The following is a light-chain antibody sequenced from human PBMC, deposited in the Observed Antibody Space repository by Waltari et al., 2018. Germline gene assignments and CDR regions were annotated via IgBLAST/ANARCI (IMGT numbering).Light chain of an antibody. J-gene: IGLJ1*01. CDR2: DFN. Sequence: SALTQPASVSGSPGQSITISCIGTSSDIGGYKYVSWYQQHPGKAPKVIIYDFNTRPSGVSHRFSGSKSGNTASLTISGLQAEDEAQYFCSSYTGATTLDVFGTGTKVSVL. V-gene: IGLV2-14*03. CDR1: SSDIGGYKY. CDR3: SSYTGATTLDV.